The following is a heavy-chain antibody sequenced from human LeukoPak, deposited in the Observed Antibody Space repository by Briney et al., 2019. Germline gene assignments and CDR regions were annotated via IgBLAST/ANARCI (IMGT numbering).Heavy chain of an antibody. J-gene: IGHJ4*02. CDR3: ARSLRRISPFDY. CDR1: GGSISSYY. Sequence: SETLSLTCTVSGGSISSYYWSWIRQPPGKGLEWIGYIYYSGSTNYNPSLKSRVTISVDTSKNQFSLKLSSVTAADTAVYYCARSLRRISPFDYWGQGTLVTVSS. CDR2: IYYSGST. V-gene: IGHV4-59*01. D-gene: IGHD3-10*01.